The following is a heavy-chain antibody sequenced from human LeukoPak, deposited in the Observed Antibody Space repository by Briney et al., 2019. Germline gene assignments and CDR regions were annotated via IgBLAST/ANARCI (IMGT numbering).Heavy chain of an antibody. CDR1: GFTFSSYG. V-gene: IGHV3-30*02. Sequence: PGGSLRLSCAASGFTFSSYGMHWVRQAPGKGLEWVAFIRYDGSNKYYADSVKGRFTISRDNSKNTLYLQMNSLRAEDTAVYYCAKDHYDFWSGYYTNFDYWGQGTLVTVSS. CDR3: AKDHYDFWSGYYTNFDY. CDR2: IRYDGSNK. J-gene: IGHJ4*02. D-gene: IGHD3-3*01.